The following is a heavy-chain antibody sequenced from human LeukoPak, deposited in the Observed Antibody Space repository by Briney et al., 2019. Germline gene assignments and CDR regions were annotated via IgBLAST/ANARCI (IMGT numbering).Heavy chain of an antibody. Sequence: SETLSLTCAVYGGSFSGYYWSWIRQPPGKGLEWIGYIYYSGSTNYNPSLKSRVTISVDTSKNQFSLKLSSVTAADTAVYYCARVSYGSGNWFDPWGQGTLVTVSS. CDR3: ARVSYGSGNWFDP. J-gene: IGHJ5*02. D-gene: IGHD3-10*01. CDR2: IYYSGST. V-gene: IGHV4-59*01. CDR1: GGSFSGYY.